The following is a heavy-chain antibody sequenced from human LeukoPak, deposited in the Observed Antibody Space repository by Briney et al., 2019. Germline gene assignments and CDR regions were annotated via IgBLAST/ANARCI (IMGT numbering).Heavy chain of an antibody. CDR3: ARLYYDTLTGYPYYFDF. D-gene: IGHD3-9*01. CDR2: ISAYNGNT. CDR1: GYTFPNYG. J-gene: IGHJ4*02. V-gene: IGHV1-18*01. Sequence: ASVKVSCKASGYTFPNYGISWVRQAPGQGLAWMGWISAYNGNTIYAQKLQGRVTMTTDTSTSTAYMELRSLRSDDTAVYYCARLYYDTLTGYPYYFDFWGQGTLVTVSS.